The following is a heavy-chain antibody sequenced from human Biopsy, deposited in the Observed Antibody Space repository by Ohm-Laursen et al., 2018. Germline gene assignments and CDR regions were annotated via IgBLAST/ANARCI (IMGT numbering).Heavy chain of an antibody. Sequence: GTLSLTCTVSGDSINSSCWSWIRQAPGKGLEWIGFISNSGNTNYNPSLKSRVTISADTSKNQFSLKLGSVTVADTAVFYCARRGSGGRSFDYWGQGSLVTVSS. CDR1: GDSINSSC. D-gene: IGHD2-15*01. CDR3: ARRGSGGRSFDY. J-gene: IGHJ4*02. V-gene: IGHV4-59*08. CDR2: ISNSGNT.